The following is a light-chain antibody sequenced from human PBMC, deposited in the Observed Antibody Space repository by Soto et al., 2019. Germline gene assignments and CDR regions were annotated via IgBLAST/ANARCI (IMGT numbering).Light chain of an antibody. CDR1: QSVRSSY. CDR3: QQYGSSPRT. CDR2: AAS. Sequence: EIVLTQSPDTLSLSPGESATLSCRASQSVRSSYLAWYQQTPGQTPRLLIYAASSRATGIPDRFSGSGSGTDFSLTISRLEAEDFAVYYCQQYGSSPRTFGQGPKVDIK. J-gene: IGKJ1*01. V-gene: IGKV3-20*01.